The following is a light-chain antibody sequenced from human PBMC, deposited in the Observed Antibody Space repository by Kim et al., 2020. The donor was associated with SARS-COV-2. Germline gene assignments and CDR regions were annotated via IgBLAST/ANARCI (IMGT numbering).Light chain of an antibody. J-gene: IGKJ4*01. CDR1: QSVSSN. Sequence: VSPGERATLSCRASQSVSSNLAWYQQQPGQAPRLLIYRASIRATGIPARFSGSGSGTEFTLTISSLQSEDFAVYYCQQYNNWPPVTFGGGTKLEI. CDR2: RAS. CDR3: QQYNNWPPVT. V-gene: IGKV3-15*01.